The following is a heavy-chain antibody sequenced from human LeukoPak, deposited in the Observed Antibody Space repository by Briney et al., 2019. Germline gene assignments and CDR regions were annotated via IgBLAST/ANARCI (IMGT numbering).Heavy chain of an antibody. D-gene: IGHD6-13*01. J-gene: IGHJ4*02. CDR3: ARAFEYSSSWYLDY. V-gene: IGHV4-4*02. Sequence: PSETLSLTCAVSGGSISSSNWWSWVRQPPGKGLEWIGEIYHSGSTNYNPSLKSRVTISVDKSKNQFSLKLSSVTAADTAVYYCARAFEYSSSWYLDYWGQGTLVTVSS. CDR1: GGSISSSNW. CDR2: IYHSGST.